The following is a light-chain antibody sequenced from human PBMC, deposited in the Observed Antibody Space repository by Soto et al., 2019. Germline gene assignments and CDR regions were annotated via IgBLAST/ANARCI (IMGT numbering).Light chain of an antibody. CDR2: WAS. CDR1: QSVFYCFNNKNF. J-gene: IGKJ1*01. CDR3: QQYYITPWT. V-gene: IGKV4-1*01. Sequence: VMTQSPGSVAWSIDHGGTMRWKSIQSVFYCFNNKNFLAWYQQKLGQPPKLLIRWASTRESGVPDRFSGSGSGTDFTLTIISLQAEDVAVYYCQQYYITPWTVGQVTNVDIK.